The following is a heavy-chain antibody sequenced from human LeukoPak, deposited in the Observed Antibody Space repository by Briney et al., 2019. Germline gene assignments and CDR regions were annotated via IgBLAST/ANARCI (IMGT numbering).Heavy chain of an antibody. CDR2: MNPKRGGT. J-gene: IGHJ3*02. CDR3: AAVAGLGNAFDI. Sequence: ASVKVSCKASGYTFTGYYVHWVRQAPGQGLEWMGWMNPKRGGTNYAQKFEARVTMNRDTSISTAYMELSRLRSDDTAVYYCAAVAGLGNAFDIWGQGTMVTVSS. CDR1: GYTFTGYY. D-gene: IGHD6-19*01. V-gene: IGHV1-2*02.